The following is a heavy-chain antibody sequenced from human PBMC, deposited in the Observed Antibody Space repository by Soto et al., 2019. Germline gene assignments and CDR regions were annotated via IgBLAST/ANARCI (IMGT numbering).Heavy chain of an antibody. CDR3: ASDYYDSSGYYYRGY. CDR2: INHSGST. Sequence: SETLSLTCAVYGGSFSGYYWSWIRQPPGKGLEWIGEINHSGSTNYNPSLKSRVTISVDTSKNQFSLKLSSVTAADTAVYYCASDYYDSSGYYYRGYWGQGTLVTVSS. D-gene: IGHD3-22*01. V-gene: IGHV4-34*01. CDR1: GGSFSGYY. J-gene: IGHJ4*02.